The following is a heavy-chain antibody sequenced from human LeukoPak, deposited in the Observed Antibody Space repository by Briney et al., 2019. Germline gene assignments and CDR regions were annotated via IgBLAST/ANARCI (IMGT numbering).Heavy chain of an antibody. V-gene: IGHV4-38-2*02. CDR3: ASRGYSGYDYDYYYYYMDV. CDR1: GYSISSGYY. Sequence: SETLSLTCTVSGYSISSGYYWVWIRQPPGKGLEWIGSIYHSGSTYYNPSLKSRVTISVDTSKNQFSLKLSSVTAADTAVYYCASRGYSGYDYDYYYYYMDVWGKGTTVTVSS. CDR2: IYHSGST. D-gene: IGHD5-12*01. J-gene: IGHJ6*03.